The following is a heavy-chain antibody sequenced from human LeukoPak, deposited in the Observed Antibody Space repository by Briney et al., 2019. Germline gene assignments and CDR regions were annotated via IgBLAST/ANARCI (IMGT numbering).Heavy chain of an antibody. CDR2: IYYSGST. Sequence: SETLSLTCTVSGGSISSGGYYWSWIRQHPGKGLEWIGYIYYSGSTYCNPSLKSRVTISVDTPKNQFSLKLSSVTAADTAVYYCARGEMATISDYWGQGTLVTVSS. CDR3: ARGEMATISDY. D-gene: IGHD5-24*01. V-gene: IGHV4-31*03. CDR1: GGSISSGGYY. J-gene: IGHJ4*02.